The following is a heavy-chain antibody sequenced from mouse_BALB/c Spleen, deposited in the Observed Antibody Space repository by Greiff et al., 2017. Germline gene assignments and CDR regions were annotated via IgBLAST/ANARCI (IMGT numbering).Heavy chain of an antibody. CDR2: IDPENGNT. CDR1: GFNIKDYY. CDR3: ARGDGNYGAY. Sequence: EVQLQQSGAELVRPGALVKLSCKASGFNIKDYYMHWVKQRPEQGLEWIGWIDPENGNTIYDPKFQGKASITADTSSNTAYLQLSSLTSEDTAVYYCARGDGNYGAYWGQGTLVTVSA. J-gene: IGHJ3*01. D-gene: IGHD2-1*01. V-gene: IGHV14-1*02.